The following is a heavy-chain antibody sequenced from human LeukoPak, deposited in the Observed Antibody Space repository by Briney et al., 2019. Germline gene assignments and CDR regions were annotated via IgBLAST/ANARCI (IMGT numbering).Heavy chain of an antibody. CDR1: GFTVSSNY. V-gene: IGHV3-53*01. Sequence: GGSLRLSCAASGFTVSSNYMSWVRQAPGKGLEWVSVIYSGGSTYYADSVKGRFTISRDNSKNTLYLQMNSLRAEDTAVYYCAKSRYYYDRVGAFDIWGQGTMVTVSS. D-gene: IGHD3-22*01. CDR2: IYSGGST. CDR3: AKSRYYYDRVGAFDI. J-gene: IGHJ3*02.